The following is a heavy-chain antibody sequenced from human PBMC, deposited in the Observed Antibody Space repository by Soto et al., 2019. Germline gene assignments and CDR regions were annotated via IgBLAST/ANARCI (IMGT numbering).Heavy chain of an antibody. J-gene: IGHJ5*02. Sequence: QVQLQESGPGLVKPSGTLSLTCTVSGGSISNYYWSWIRQPPEKGLEWIGYIYHTGSPNYNPSLKSRVTISVDTSKNQFSLRLSSVCVVDTAVYYCARHGGQVSWFDPWGQGTLVTVSS. CDR1: GGSISNYY. CDR3: ARHGGQVSWFDP. V-gene: IGHV4-59*08. D-gene: IGHD6-25*01. CDR2: IYHTGSP.